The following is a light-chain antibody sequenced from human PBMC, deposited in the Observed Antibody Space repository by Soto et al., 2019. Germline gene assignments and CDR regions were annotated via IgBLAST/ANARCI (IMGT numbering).Light chain of an antibody. V-gene: IGKV3-20*01. CDR1: QSVSSSF. CDR3: QQYGSSPRT. J-gene: IGKJ2*01. Sequence: EIVLTQSPGTLSLSPGERATLSCRASQSVSSSFLAWYQQKPGQAPRLLIYGASSRATGIPARFSGSGSGTDFTVTISRLEPEDFAVYYCQQYGSSPRTFGQGTKLEIK. CDR2: GAS.